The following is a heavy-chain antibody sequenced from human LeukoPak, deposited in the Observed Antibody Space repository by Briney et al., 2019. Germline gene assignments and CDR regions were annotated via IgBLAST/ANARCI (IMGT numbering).Heavy chain of an antibody. J-gene: IGHJ4*02. CDR3: AKSIMGTAGLLDN. CDR2: LSGRGRHT. CDR1: GFTFSSYA. Sequence: GGSLRLSCAASGFTFSSYAMSWVRQAPGKGLEWVSLLSGRGRHTNYADSVKGRFTISTDKSKNTLILQMNSLRADDTAVYHCAKSIMGTAGLLDNWGQGTLVTVSS. V-gene: IGHV3-23*01. D-gene: IGHD5-18*01.